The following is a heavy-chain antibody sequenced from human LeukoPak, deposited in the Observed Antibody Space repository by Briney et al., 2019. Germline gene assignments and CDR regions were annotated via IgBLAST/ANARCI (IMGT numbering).Heavy chain of an antibody. V-gene: IGHV3-30*18. Sequence: GRSLRLSCEGSGFTASGFGFSSFAMYWVRQAPGKGLEWVAVMSYDGSSEYYADSVKGRFTISRNNPKKPLFLQMNNLRADDTAVYYCAKGTTGHYHDGSGYWYYFDQWGQGSLVTVSS. CDR1: GFGFSSFA. CDR3: AKGTTGHYHDGSGYWYYFDQ. D-gene: IGHD3-22*01. CDR2: MSYDGSSE. J-gene: IGHJ4*02.